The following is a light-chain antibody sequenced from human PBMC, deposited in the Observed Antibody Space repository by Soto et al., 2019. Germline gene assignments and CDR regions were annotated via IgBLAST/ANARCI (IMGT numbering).Light chain of an antibody. CDR1: SSDVGGYNY. Sequence: QSALTQPRSVSGSPGQSVTISRTGTSSDVGGYNYVSWYQQHPGKAPKLLIYDVSRRPSGVPDRFSGSKSAYTASLTISGLQSEDEADYYCCSYAGSYSWVFGGGTKLTVL. CDR3: CSYAGSYSWV. CDR2: DVS. J-gene: IGLJ2*01. V-gene: IGLV2-11*01.